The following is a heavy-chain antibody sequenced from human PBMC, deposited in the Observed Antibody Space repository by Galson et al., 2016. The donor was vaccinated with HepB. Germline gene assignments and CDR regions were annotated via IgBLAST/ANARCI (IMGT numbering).Heavy chain of an antibody. V-gene: IGHV3-30-3*01. J-gene: IGHJ6*02. D-gene: IGHD3-10*01. CDR3: ARDPGRDDGMDV. CDR1: GFTVSSNY. CDR2: ISSDGSNQ. Sequence: SLRLSCAASGFTVSSNYMSWVRQAPGKGLEWVALISSDGSNQLYADSVKGRFTISRDNSKNTVYLYMNSLRAEDTAVFYCARDPGRDDGMDVWGQGTTVTVSS.